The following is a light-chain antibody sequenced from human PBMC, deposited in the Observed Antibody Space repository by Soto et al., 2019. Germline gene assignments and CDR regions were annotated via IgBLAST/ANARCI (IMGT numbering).Light chain of an antibody. CDR1: QSVSSS. CDR3: QQRSAWPPSLT. V-gene: IGKV3-11*01. J-gene: IGKJ4*01. CDR2: TAS. Sequence: EIVLTQSPATLSLSPGERATLSCRASQSVSSSLAWYHQKPGQAPRLLIYTASHRATGIPTRFSGSGSGTVFTLTIRSLEPEDIAVYYCQQRSAWPPSLTFGGGTKVEIK.